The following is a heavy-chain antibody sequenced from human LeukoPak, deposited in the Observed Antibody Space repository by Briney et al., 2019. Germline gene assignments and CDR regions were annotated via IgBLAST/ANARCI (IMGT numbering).Heavy chain of an antibody. CDR1: GGSISSGGYY. CDR2: IYYSGST. V-gene: IGHV4-31*03. CDR3: ARGGYDYYYYGMDV. J-gene: IGHJ6*04. D-gene: IGHD5-12*01. Sequence: PSETLSLTCTVSGGSISSGGYYWSWIRQHPGKGLEWIGYIYYSGSTCYNPSLKSRVTISVDTSKNQFSLKLSSVTAADTAVYYCARGGYDYYYYGMDVWGKGTTVTVSS.